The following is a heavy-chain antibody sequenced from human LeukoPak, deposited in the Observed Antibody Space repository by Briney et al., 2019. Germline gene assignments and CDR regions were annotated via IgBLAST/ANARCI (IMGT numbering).Heavy chain of an antibody. CDR3: TKEMSSAWKISDP. CDR1: GFTFSNYA. V-gene: IGHV3-23*01. CDR2: IFAGSGST. Sequence: GASLRLSCAASGFTFSNYAMTWVRQTPGKGLEWVSIIFAGSGSTYYADSVKGRFTISRDDSRNALYLQMNSLRAEDTAVYYCTKEMSSAWKISDPWGQGTPVTVSS. D-gene: IGHD6-19*01. J-gene: IGHJ5*02.